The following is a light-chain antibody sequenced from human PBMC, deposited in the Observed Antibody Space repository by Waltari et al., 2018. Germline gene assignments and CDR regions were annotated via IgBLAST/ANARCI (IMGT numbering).Light chain of an antibody. V-gene: IGKV3-20*01. J-gene: IGKJ2*01. Sequence: EIVLTQSPCTLSLSPGERATLSCRASQSVSSSYLAWYQQKPGQAPRLLIYGASIRATGIPDRFSGSGSGTGFTLTISRLEPEDFAVYYCQQYGGSPYTFGQGTKLEIK. CDR1: QSVSSSY. CDR2: GAS. CDR3: QQYGGSPYT.